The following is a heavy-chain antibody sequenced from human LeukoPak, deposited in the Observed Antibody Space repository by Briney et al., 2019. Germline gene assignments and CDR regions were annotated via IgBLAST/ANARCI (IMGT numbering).Heavy chain of an antibody. V-gene: IGHV4-30-4*01. J-gene: IGHJ6*02. CDR2: IYYSGST. CDR3: ARDLSYYYDSSGYSPSMDV. D-gene: IGHD3-22*01. CDR1: GGSISSGDYY. Sequence: SETLSLTCTVSGGSISSGDYYWSWIRQPPGKGLEWIGYIYYSGSTYYNPSLKSRVTISVDTSKNQFSLKLSSVTAADTAVYYCARDLSYYYDSSGYSPSMDVWGQGTTVTASS.